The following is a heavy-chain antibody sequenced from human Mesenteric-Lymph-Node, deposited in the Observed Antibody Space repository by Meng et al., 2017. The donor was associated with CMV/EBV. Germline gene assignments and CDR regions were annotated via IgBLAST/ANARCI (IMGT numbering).Heavy chain of an antibody. J-gene: IGHJ4*02. V-gene: IGHV7-4-1*02. D-gene: IGHD2-2*01. CDR1: FTSYA. Sequence: FTSYAMNWVRQAPGQGLEWMGWINTNTGNPTYAQDFTGRFVFSLDTSVSTAYLQISSLKAEDTAVYYCARDRTLYCSSTSCNWASDYWGQGTLVTVSS. CDR3: ARDRTLYCSSTSCNWASDY. CDR2: INTNTGNP.